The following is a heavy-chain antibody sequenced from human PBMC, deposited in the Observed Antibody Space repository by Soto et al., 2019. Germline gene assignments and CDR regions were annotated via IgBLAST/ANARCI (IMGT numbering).Heavy chain of an antibody. J-gene: IGHJ4*02. CDR1: GGSITSSIFY. D-gene: IGHD1-26*01. CDR3: ARRRIVPTTNFDY. Sequence: PSETLSRTCTVSGGSITSSIFYWVWIRQPPGKGLEWIGHIFHTGATYYNPTLKSRLRMSVDTSKNQFSLNLSSVTATDTAVYYCARRRIVPTTNFDYWGQGTLVTVSS. CDR2: IFHTGAT. V-gene: IGHV4-39*01.